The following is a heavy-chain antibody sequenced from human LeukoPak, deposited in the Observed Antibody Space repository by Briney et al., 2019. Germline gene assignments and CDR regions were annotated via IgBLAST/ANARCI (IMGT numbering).Heavy chain of an antibody. CDR3: ARDRGYSYGCDY. D-gene: IGHD5-18*01. CDR2: IYYSGST. J-gene: IGHJ4*02. CDR1: GGSISSGGYY. Sequence: KTSETLSLTCTVSGGSISSGGYYWSWIRQHPGKGLEWIGYIYYSGSTYYNPSLKSRVTISVDTSKNQFSLKLSSVTAADTAVYYCARDRGYSYGCDYWGQGTLVTVSS. V-gene: IGHV4-31*03.